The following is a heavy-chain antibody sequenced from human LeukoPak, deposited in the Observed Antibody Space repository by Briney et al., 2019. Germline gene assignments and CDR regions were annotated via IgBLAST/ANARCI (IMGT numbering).Heavy chain of an antibody. CDR3: ARSSGVSIQLWLFGDECDY. D-gene: IGHD5-18*01. V-gene: IGHV1-18*01. CDR2: ISAYNGNT. Sequence: ASVKVSCKASGYTFTSYGISWVRQAPGQGLEWMRWISAYNGNTNYAQKPQGRVTMTTDTSTSTAYMELRSLRSDDTAVYYCARSSGVSIQLWLFGDECDYWGQGTLVTVSS. CDR1: GYTFTSYG. J-gene: IGHJ4*02.